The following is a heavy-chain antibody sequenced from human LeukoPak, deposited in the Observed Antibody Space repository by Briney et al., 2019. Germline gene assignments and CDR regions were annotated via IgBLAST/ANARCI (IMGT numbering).Heavy chain of an antibody. V-gene: IGHV1-69*05. D-gene: IGHD4-11*01. Sequence: ASVKVSCKASGGTFSSYAISWVRQAPGQGLEWMGGIIPIFGTANYAQKFQGRVTITTDESTSTAYMELSSLRSEDTAVYYCASYDYSNRPYYYYYMDVWGKGTTVTVSS. CDR1: GGTFSSYA. J-gene: IGHJ6*03. CDR3: ASYDYSNRPYYYYYMDV. CDR2: IIPIFGTA.